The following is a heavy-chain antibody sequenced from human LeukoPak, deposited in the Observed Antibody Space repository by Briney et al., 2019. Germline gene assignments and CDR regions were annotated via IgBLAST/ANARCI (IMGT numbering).Heavy chain of an antibody. J-gene: IGHJ4*02. CDR3: AKENSYGSIPYFDY. D-gene: IGHD3-10*01. V-gene: IGHV3-23*01. Sequence: PGGSLRLSCAASGFTFSSYAMTWVRQAPGKGLEWVSTISGSGGSTHYADSVKGRFTISRDNSKNTLYLQMNSLRAEDSAVYYCAKENSYGSIPYFDYWGQGTLVTVSS. CDR1: GFTFSSYA. CDR2: ISGSGGST.